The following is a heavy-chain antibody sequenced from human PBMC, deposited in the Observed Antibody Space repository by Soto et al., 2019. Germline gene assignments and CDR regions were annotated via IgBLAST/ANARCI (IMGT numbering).Heavy chain of an antibody. J-gene: IGHJ6*02. CDR2: LIPIFGTA. CDR3: ARGGHTVTPPYYYYYYGMDL. CDR1: GGTFSSYA. Sequence: ASVKVSCKASGGTFSSYAISWVRPAPGQGLEWMGGLIPIFGTANYAQKFQGRVTITADESKSTAYMELSSLRSEDTAVYYCARGGHTVTPPYYYYYYGMDLSGQATTVTFSS. V-gene: IGHV1-69*13. D-gene: IGHD4-17*01.